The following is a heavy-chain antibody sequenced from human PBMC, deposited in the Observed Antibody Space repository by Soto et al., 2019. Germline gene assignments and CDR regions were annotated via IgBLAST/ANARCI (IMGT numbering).Heavy chain of an antibody. CDR2: IWYDGSNK. CDR3: AKVVGYCSSTSCRDYYYYYGMDV. J-gene: IGHJ6*02. CDR1: GFTFSSYG. Sequence: QVQLVESGGGVVQPGRSLRLSCAASGFTFSSYGMHWVRQAPGKGLEWVAVIWYDGSNKYYADSVKGRFTISRDNSKNTLYLQMNSLRAEDTAVYYCAKVVGYCSSTSCRDYYYYYGMDVWGQGTTVTVSS. D-gene: IGHD2-2*01. V-gene: IGHV3-33*06.